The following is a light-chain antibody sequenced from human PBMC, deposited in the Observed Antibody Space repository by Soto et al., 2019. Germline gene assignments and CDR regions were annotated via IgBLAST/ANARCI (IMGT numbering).Light chain of an antibody. CDR1: SSDVVGYNY. V-gene: IGLV2-14*01. J-gene: IGLJ1*01. CDR2: DVS. Sequence: QSVLTQPASVSGAAGQAITISCTGTSSDVVGYNYVSWYQQHPGKAPKLMIYDVSNRPSGVSNRFSGSKSGNTASLTISGLQAEDEADYYCSSYTSSSTLPYVFGTGTKVTVL. CDR3: SSYTSSSTLPYV.